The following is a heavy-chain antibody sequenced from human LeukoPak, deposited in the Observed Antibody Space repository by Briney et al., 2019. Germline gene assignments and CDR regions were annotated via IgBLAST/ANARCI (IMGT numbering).Heavy chain of an antibody. V-gene: IGHV3-7*01. D-gene: IGHD4-23*01. Sequence: GGSLRLSCAASGFTFTCCWMSWVRQTPGKGLEWVASIKQDGGEKFYADSVKGRFTISRDNAKNSLYLQLNSLRAEDTAAYYCARVPGVTRYFDSWGQGFLVTVSS. CDR3: ARVPGVTRYFDS. CDR2: IKQDGGEK. J-gene: IGHJ4*02. CDR1: GFTFTCCW.